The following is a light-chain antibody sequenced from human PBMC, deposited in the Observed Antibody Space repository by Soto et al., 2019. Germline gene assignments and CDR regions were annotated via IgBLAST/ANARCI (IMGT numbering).Light chain of an antibody. CDR3: QQYNNWPWT. CDR2: DAV. CDR1: QSVSSN. J-gene: IGKJ1*01. Sequence: EIVMTQSPATLSVSPGERATLSCRASQSVSSNLAWYQQQPGQPPRLLIFDAVTRGTGIPATFSGSGSGTEFTLTISSLQSEDFAVYYCQQYNNWPWTFGQGTKVEIK. V-gene: IGKV3-15*01.